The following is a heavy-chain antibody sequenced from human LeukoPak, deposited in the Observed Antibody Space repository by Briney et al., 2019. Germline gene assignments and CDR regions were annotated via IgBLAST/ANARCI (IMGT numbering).Heavy chain of an antibody. D-gene: IGHD6-13*01. CDR3: ARGSYSSSWSSYYFDY. CDR1: GGSISSGDYY. Sequence: SQTLSLTCTVSGGSISSGDYYWSWILQPPGKGLEWIGYIYYSGSTNYNPSLKSRVTISVDTSKNQFSLKLSSVTAADTAVYYCARGSYSSSWSSYYFDYWGQGTLVTVSS. V-gene: IGHV4-61*08. CDR2: IYYSGST. J-gene: IGHJ4*02.